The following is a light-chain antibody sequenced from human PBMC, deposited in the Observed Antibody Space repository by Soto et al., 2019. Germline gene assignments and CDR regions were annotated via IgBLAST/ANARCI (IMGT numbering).Light chain of an antibody. Sequence: QSVLTQPASVSGSPGQSITISCAGTGSDVGAYNLVSWYQQHPGKAPKLNICEVNTRHSGISNRFSGSKTGDTASLTISGLQAEDEADYFCCSYAGTVAYVFGTGTKLTVL. CDR3: CSYAGTVAYV. J-gene: IGLJ1*01. V-gene: IGLV2-23*02. CDR1: GSDVGAYNL. CDR2: EVN.